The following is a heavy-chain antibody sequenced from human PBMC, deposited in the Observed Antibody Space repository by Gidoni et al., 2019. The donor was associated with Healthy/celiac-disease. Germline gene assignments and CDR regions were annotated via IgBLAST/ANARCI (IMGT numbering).Heavy chain of an antibody. CDR2: INPNSGGT. CDR1: GYTCPGYY. V-gene: IGHV1-2*04. Sequence: QVQLVQSGAEVKKPGSSVKVSCKASGYTCPGYYLHWVRQAPGHGLEWMGWINPNSGGTNYAQKCQGWVTMTRDTSISTAYMELSRLRSDDTAVYYCARAGDYGGKGAFDIWGQGTMVTVSS. J-gene: IGHJ3*02. CDR3: ARAGDYGGKGAFDI. D-gene: IGHD4-17*01.